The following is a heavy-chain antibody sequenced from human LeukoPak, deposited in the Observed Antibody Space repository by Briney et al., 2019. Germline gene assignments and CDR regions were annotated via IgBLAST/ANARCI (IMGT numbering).Heavy chain of an antibody. V-gene: IGHV1-2*02. Sequence: GASVMVFCKASGYTFTGYYMHWVRQAPGQGLEWMGWINPNSGGTNYAQKFQGRVTMTRDTSISTAYMELSRLRSDDTAVYYCARDLGNLRLSDYWGQGALVTVSS. D-gene: IGHD5-12*01. J-gene: IGHJ4*02. CDR2: INPNSGGT. CDR1: GYTFTGYY. CDR3: ARDLGNLRLSDY.